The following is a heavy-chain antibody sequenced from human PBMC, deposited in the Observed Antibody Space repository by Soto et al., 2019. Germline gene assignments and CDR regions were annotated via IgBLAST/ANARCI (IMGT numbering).Heavy chain of an antibody. D-gene: IGHD5-12*01. V-gene: IGHV1-46*01. CDR1: GHTFANNF. J-gene: IGHJ3*01. Sequence: QEQLAQSGAEVKKPGASVKISCKASGHTFANNFLHWVRQAPGQGLAWMGVLYPTSDRTNCAQQFKGRVSMTRDTSTTTVFMALRSLRSEDTAVYYCAREGGTPNIEVGTRGFDVWGQGTMVTVSS. CDR3: AREGGTPNIEVGTRGFDV. CDR2: LYPTSDRT.